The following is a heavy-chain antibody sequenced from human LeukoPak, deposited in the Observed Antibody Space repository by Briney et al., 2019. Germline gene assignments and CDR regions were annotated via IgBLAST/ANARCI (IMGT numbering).Heavy chain of an antibody. J-gene: IGHJ4*02. CDR1: GYSFTSYW. V-gene: IGHV5-51*01. CDR2: IYPGDSDT. Sequence: GESLKISCKGSGYSFTSYWIGWVRQMPGKGLEWMGIIYPGDSDTRYSPSFQGQVTISADKSTSTAYLQWSSLKASDTAMYYCARGGRGYSYGRSPIDYWGQGTLVTVSS. D-gene: IGHD5-18*01. CDR3: ARGGRGYSYGRSPIDY.